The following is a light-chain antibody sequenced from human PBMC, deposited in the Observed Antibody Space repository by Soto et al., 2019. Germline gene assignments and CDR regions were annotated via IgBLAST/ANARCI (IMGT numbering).Light chain of an antibody. J-gene: IGLJ1*01. Sequence: QSVLTQPPSVSGAPVQRVTISCTGRSSNIGAGYDVHWYQQLPGTGPKLLIYANTNRPSGVPDQFSGSKSGTSASLAITGLLAEDEADYYSQSYDSSLSGYVFGPGTKVTVL. CDR2: ANT. CDR1: SSNIGAGYD. V-gene: IGLV1-40*01. CDR3: QSYDSSLSGYV.